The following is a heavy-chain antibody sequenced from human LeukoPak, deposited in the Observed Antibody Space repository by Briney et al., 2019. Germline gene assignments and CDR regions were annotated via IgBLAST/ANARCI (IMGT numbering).Heavy chain of an antibody. Sequence: GGSLRLSCAASGFTFSDYYMGWIRQAPGKGLEWVSYISSSGSTIYYADSVKGRFTISRDNAKNSLYLQMNSLRAEDTAVYYCARVREMATIAPSYFDYWGQGTLVTVSS. V-gene: IGHV3-11*01. J-gene: IGHJ4*02. D-gene: IGHD5-24*01. CDR3: ARVREMATIAPSYFDY. CDR2: ISSSGSTI. CDR1: GFTFSDYY.